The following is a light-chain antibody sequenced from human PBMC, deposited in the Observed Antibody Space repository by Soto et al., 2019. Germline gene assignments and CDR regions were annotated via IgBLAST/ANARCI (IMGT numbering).Light chain of an antibody. CDR1: SSVVGSYNL. Sequence: HSALNQPASVFGSPGPSVTISRTGTSSVVGSYNLVSWYQQHPGKAPKLMIYEVSKRPSGVSNRFSGSKSGNTASLTISGLQAEDVADSSCCSYSTRSPYVFVTGTMVPVL. J-gene: IGLJ1*01. CDR2: EVS. CDR3: CSYSTRSPYV. V-gene: IGLV2-23*02.